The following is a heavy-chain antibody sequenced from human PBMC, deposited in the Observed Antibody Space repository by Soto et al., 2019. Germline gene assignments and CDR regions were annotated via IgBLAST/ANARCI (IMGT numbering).Heavy chain of an antibody. Sequence: SVKVSCKASGGTFSSYAISCVRQAPGQGLEWMGGIIPIFGTANYAQKFQGRVTITADESTSTAYMELSSLRSEDTAVYYCARSIFGVVIIGGYYYYGMDVWGQGTTVTVSS. V-gene: IGHV1-69*13. CDR3: ARSIFGVVIIGGYYYYGMDV. J-gene: IGHJ6*02. D-gene: IGHD3-3*01. CDR2: IIPIFGTA. CDR1: GGTFSSYA.